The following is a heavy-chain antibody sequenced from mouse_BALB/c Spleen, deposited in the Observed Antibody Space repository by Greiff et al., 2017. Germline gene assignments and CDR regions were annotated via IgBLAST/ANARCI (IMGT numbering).Heavy chain of an antibody. V-gene: IGHV3-6*02. Sequence: VQLKESGPGLVKPSQSLSLTCSVTGYSITSGYYWNWIRQFPGNKLEWMGYISYDGSNNYNPSLKNRISITRDTSKNQFFLKLNSVTTEDTATYYCARDVGYGPSYWYFDVWGAGTTVTVSS. D-gene: IGHD1-1*01. CDR2: ISYDGSN. CDR1: GYSITSGYY. CDR3: ARDVGYGPSYWYFDV. J-gene: IGHJ1*01.